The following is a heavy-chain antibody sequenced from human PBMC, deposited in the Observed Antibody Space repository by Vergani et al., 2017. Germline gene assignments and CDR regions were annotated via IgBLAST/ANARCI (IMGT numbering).Heavy chain of an antibody. CDR3: AKDRRWLQFGVEQYYFDY. Sequence: EVQLVESGGGLVKPGGSLRLSCAASGFTFSSYAMSWVRQAPGKGLEWVSAISGSGGSTYYADSVKGRFTIARDNSKNTLYLQMNSLRAEDTAVYYCAKDRRWLQFGVEQYYFDYWGQGTLVTVSS. CDR1: GFTFSSYA. D-gene: IGHD5-24*01. J-gene: IGHJ4*02. CDR2: ISGSGGST. V-gene: IGHV3-23*04.